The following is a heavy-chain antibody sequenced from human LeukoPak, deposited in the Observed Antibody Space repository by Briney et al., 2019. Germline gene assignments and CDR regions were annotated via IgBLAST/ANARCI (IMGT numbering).Heavy chain of an antibody. Sequence: SETLSLTCTVSGGSIRSYYWSWIRQSPGKGLEWIGYIYYSGSANYNPSLKSRVTMSVDTSNNQFSLKLSSVTAADTAVYYCARQGYYYVWGSQSPFDYGGKGPRVTFSS. V-gene: IGHV4-59*08. CDR2: IYYSGSA. D-gene: IGHD3-10*01. J-gene: IGHJ4*02. CDR1: GGSIRSYY. CDR3: ARQGYYYVWGSQSPFDY.